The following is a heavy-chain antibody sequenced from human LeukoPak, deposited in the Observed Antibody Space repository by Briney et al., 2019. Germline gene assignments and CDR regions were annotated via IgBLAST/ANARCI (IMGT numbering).Heavy chain of an antibody. J-gene: IGHJ4*02. Sequence: SETLSLTCTVSGGSISSYYWSWIRQPPGKGLEWIGYIYYSGSTNYNPSLKSRVTISVDTSKNQFSLKLSSVTAADTAVYYCARRAAATIWYPFDYWGQGTLVTVSS. CDR2: IYYSGST. CDR1: GGSISSYY. CDR3: ARRAAATIWYPFDY. D-gene: IGHD5-24*01. V-gene: IGHV4-59*01.